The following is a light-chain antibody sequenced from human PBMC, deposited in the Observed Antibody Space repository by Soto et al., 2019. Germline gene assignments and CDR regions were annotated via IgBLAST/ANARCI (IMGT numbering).Light chain of an antibody. CDR3: QQYGSSPWT. CDR2: GAS. J-gene: IGKJ1*01. CDR1: QNVSSSF. Sequence: EIVLTQSPGTLSLSPGERATLSCRASQNVSSSFLAWYQQKPGQAPRLLIYGASSRATGIPDRFSGSGSGTDFTLTISGLEPEDFAVYYCQQYGSSPWTFGQGTKVEIK. V-gene: IGKV3-20*01.